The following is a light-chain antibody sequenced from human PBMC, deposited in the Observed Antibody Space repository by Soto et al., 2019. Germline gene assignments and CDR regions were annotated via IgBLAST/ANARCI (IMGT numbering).Light chain of an antibody. Sequence: DIQLTSSPSFLPPAIGDLVTITCLASQVISTSLAWYQVKPGQAPKLLIHTASSLVRGTPSRFSGSGSGTDFTLTINNLQPEDFATYYCLQDYSFPRTFGQGTKVDIK. CDR2: TAS. CDR3: LQDYSFPRT. V-gene: IGKV1-12*01. CDR1: QVISTS. J-gene: IGKJ1*01.